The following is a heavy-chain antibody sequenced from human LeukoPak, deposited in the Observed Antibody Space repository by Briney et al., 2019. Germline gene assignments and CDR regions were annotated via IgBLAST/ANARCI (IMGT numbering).Heavy chain of an antibody. CDR3: AREYRSSSGRAFDY. CDR2: IGTAGDT. CDR1: GFTFSSYD. Sequence: PGGSLRLSCAASGFTFSSYDMHWVRQATGKGLEWVSAIGTAGDTYYPGSVKGRFTISRENAKNSLYLQMNSLRAGDTAVYYCAREYRSSSGRAFDYWGQGILSPSPQ. J-gene: IGHJ4*02. V-gene: IGHV3-13*01. D-gene: IGHD6-6*01.